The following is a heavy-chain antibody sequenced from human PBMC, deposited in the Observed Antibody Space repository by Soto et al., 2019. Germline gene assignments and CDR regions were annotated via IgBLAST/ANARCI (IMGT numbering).Heavy chain of an antibody. CDR3: AHSSGWGGSFDY. V-gene: IGHV2-5*02. Sequence: QITLKESGPTLVKPTQTLTLTCTFSGFSLSTRGVGVGWIRQPPGKALEWLALIYWDDDKRYSPSLKSRLTITKDNSKTQVVLTMTSMDPVDTATYYCAHSSGWGGSFDYWGQGTLVTVSS. CDR2: IYWDDDK. J-gene: IGHJ4*02. D-gene: IGHD6-25*01. CDR1: GFSLSTRGVG.